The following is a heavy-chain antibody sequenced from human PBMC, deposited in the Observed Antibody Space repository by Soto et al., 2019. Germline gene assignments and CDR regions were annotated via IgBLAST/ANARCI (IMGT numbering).Heavy chain of an antibody. D-gene: IGHD4-17*01. CDR1: GYSFTTYW. CDR2: IYPGDSDT. V-gene: IGHV5-51*01. CDR3: ERNLGEHRYYYSGMDV. J-gene: IGHJ6*02. Sequence: PGESLKISCKGSGYSFTTYWIGWVRQMPVKGLEWMGSIYPGDSDTRYSPSFQGQVTISADKSISTAYLQWSGLKASDTAMYYCERNLGEHRYYYSGMDVWGQGTTVTVSS.